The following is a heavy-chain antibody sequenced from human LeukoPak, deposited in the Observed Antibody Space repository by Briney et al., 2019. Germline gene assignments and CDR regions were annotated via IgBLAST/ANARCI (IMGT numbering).Heavy chain of an antibody. V-gene: IGHV4-39*07. CDR2: IYYSGST. CDR3: ARNRHDYGALGWFDP. CDR1: GGSISSSSYY. Sequence: PSETLSLTCTVSGGSISSSSYYWGWIRQPPGKGREWIGSIYYSGSTYYNPSLKSRVTISVDTSKNQFSLKLSSVTAADTAVYYCARNRHDYGALGWFDPWGQGTLVTVSS. J-gene: IGHJ5*02. D-gene: IGHD4-17*01.